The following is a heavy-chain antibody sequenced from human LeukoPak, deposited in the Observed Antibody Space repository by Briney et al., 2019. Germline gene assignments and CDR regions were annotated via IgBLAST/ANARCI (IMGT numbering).Heavy chain of an antibody. CDR2: IKQDGSEK. V-gene: IGHV3-7*01. D-gene: IGHD2-21*01. Sequence: PGGSLRLSCAASGFTSSSYWMSWVRQAPGKGLEWVANIKQDGSEKYYVDSVKGRFTISRDNAKDSLYLQMNSLRAEDTAVYYCARAIYFDYWGQGTLVTVSS. J-gene: IGHJ4*02. CDR1: GFTSSSYW. CDR3: ARAIYFDY.